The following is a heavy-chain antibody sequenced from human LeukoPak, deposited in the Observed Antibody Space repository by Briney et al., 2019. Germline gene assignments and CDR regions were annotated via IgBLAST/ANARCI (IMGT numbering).Heavy chain of an antibody. V-gene: IGHV4-39*07. J-gene: IGHJ4*02. CDR3: ARALNLQYYYDSSGLGY. Sequence: SETLSLTCTVSGGSIRSSYYYWGWIRQPPGKGLEWIGSIYDSGSTYYNPSLKSRVTISVDTSKNQFSLKLSSVTAADTAVYYCARALNLQYYYDSSGLGYWGQGTLVTVSS. CDR1: GGSIRSSYYY. D-gene: IGHD3-22*01. CDR2: IYDSGST.